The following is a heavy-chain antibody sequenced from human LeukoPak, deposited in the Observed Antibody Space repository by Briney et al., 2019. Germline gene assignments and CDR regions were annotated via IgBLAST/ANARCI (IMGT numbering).Heavy chain of an antibody. V-gene: IGHV1-18*04. CDR2: ISAYNGNT. Sequence: ASVKVSCKASGYTFTGYYMHWVRQAPGQGLEWMGWISAYNGNTNYAQKLQGRVTMTTDTSTSTAYMELRSLRSDDTAVYYCARTPRWQQLVGYSVWGQGTLVTVSS. J-gene: IGHJ4*02. D-gene: IGHD6-13*01. CDR3: ARTPRWQQLVGYSV. CDR1: GYTFTGYY.